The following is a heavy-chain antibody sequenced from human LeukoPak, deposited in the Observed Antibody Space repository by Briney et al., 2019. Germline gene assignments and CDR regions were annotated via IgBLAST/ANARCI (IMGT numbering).Heavy chain of an antibody. CDR2: IYYSGST. CDR1: GGSISSYY. Sequence: SETLSLTCTVSGGSISSYYWSWIRQPPGKGLEWIGYIYYSGSTNYNPSLKSRVTISVDTSKNQFSLKLSSVTAADTAVYYCARQERSYYGSGSHTEEFDYWGQGTLVTVSS. J-gene: IGHJ4*02. CDR3: ARQERSYYGSGSHTEEFDY. V-gene: IGHV4-59*08. D-gene: IGHD3-10*01.